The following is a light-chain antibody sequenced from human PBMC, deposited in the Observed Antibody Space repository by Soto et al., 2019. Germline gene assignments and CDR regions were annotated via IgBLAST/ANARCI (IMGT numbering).Light chain of an antibody. CDR3: QQYNNWPPFT. CDR2: SAS. J-gene: IGKJ3*01. Sequence: EIVMTQSPATLSVSPGETATLSCRASHSVNTNLAWYQQKPGQAPRLLIYSASTRATGLPARFSGSGSGTEFTLTISSLQSEDFAVYYCQQYNNWPPFTFGPGTKVDIK. CDR1: HSVNTN. V-gene: IGKV3-15*01.